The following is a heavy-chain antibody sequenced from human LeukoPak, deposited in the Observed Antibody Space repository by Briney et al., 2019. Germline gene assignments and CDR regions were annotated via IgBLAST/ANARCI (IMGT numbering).Heavy chain of an antibody. Sequence: SETLSLTCAVYGGSFSGYYWTWIRQSPGKGLEWIGEINPSGSTYYNPSLKSRLTISRDTSKNQFFLRLRSVTAADTAVYFCARGRQEISMILVVMTGVSYYLDVWGKGTTVTVS. CDR1: GGSFSGYY. D-gene: IGHD3-22*01. V-gene: IGHV4-34*01. J-gene: IGHJ6*03. CDR3: ARGRQEISMILVVMTGVSYYLDV. CDR2: INPSGST.